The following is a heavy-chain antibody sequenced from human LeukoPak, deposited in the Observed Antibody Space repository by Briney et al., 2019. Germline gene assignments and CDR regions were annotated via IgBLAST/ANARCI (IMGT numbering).Heavy chain of an antibody. CDR2: INTNTGNP. J-gene: IGHJ6*03. V-gene: IGHV7-4-1*02. CDR3: ATTATVTTSYYYYYMDV. CDR1: GYTFTSYA. Sequence: ASVKVSCKASGYTFTSYAMNWVRQAPGQGLEWMGWINTNTGNPTYAQGFTGRFVFSLDTSVSTAYLQISSLKAEDTAVYYCATTATVTTSYYYYYMDVWGKGTTVTVSS. D-gene: IGHD4-17*01.